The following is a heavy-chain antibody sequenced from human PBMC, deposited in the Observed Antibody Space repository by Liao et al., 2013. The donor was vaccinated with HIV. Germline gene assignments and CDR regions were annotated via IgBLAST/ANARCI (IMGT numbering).Heavy chain of an antibody. CDR1: GGSISSGSYY. Sequence: QVQLQESGPGLVKPSQTLSLTCTVSGGSISSGSYYCNWIRQPAGKGLEWIGRISTSGSSNYSPSLKSRVTISVDTSKNQFSLMLSSVTAADTAVYYCATSASTTRFDYWGQGTLVTVSS. D-gene: IGHD1-1*01. V-gene: IGHV4-61*02. CDR3: ATSASTTRFDY. J-gene: IGHJ4*02. CDR2: ISTSGSS.